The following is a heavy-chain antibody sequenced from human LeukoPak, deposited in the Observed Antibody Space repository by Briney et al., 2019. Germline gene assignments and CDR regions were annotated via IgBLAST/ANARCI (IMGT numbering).Heavy chain of an antibody. D-gene: IGHD4-11*01. J-gene: IGHJ6*03. CDR3: ARALSNYVDYHYYYYMDV. V-gene: IGHV3-20*04. CDR2: INWNGVST. Sequence: GGSLRLSCAASGFTFDDYGMSWVRHAPGKGLEWVSGINWNGVSTSYVDSVKGRFTISRDNAKNSLYLQMNSLRAEDTALYYCARALSNYVDYHYYYYMDVWGKGTTVTVSS. CDR1: GFTFDDYG.